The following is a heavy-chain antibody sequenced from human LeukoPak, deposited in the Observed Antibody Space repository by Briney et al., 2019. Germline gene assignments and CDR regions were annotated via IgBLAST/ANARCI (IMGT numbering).Heavy chain of an antibody. D-gene: IGHD2-15*01. CDR1: GFTFSSYG. V-gene: IGHV3-30*18. J-gene: IGHJ5*02. Sequence: GGALRLSCAASGFTFSSYGMHWVREAPGKGLEGGAVISDDGSNKYYADSVKGRFTISRDNSKNTLYLQMNSLRAEDTAVYYCAKDTSYCSGGSCYSNWFDPWGQGTLVTVSS. CDR2: ISDDGSNK. CDR3: AKDTSYCSGGSCYSNWFDP.